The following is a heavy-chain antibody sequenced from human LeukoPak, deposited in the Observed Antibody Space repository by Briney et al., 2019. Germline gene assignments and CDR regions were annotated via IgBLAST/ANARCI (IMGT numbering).Heavy chain of an antibody. CDR3: ARDGQETYGSGSFLPSQAFDY. D-gene: IGHD3-10*01. V-gene: IGHV3-30-3*01. CDR1: GFTFSSHW. CDR2: ISYDGSNK. J-gene: IGHJ4*02. Sequence: GGSLRLSCAASGFTFSSHWMHWVRQAPGKGLEWVAVISYDGSNKYYADSVKGRFTISRDNSKNTLYLQMNSLRAEDTAVYYCARDGQETYGSGSFLPSQAFDYWGQGTLVTVSS.